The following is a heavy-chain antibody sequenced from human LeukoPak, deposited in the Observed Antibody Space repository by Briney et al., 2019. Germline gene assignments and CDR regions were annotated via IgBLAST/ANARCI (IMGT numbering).Heavy chain of an antibody. D-gene: IGHD4-23*01. J-gene: IGHJ4*02. CDR3: ARHTAATVVAPIDY. Sequence: TSSETLSLTCTVSGGSISSSSYYWGWLRQPPGKGLEWIGNIYSSGSTYYNPSLKSRVTISVDTSKNPFSLKLSSVTAADTAVYYCARHTAATVVAPIDYWGQGPVVSLSS. V-gene: IGHV4-39*01. CDR2: IYSSGST. CDR1: GGSISSSSYY.